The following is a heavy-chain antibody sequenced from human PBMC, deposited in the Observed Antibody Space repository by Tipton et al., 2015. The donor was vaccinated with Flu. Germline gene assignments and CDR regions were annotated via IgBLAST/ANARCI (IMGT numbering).Heavy chain of an antibody. V-gene: IGHV4-34*01. J-gene: IGHJ4*02. CDR1: GGSFSGYY. CDR2: INHSGST. Sequence: TLSLTCAVYGGSFSGYYWSWIRQPPAKGLEWIGEINHSGSTNYNPSLKSRVTISADTSKNQFSLKLSSVTAADTAVYYCASKVANWGVWEPLDYWGQGTLVTVSS. CDR3: ASKVANWGVWEPLDY. D-gene: IGHD7-27*01.